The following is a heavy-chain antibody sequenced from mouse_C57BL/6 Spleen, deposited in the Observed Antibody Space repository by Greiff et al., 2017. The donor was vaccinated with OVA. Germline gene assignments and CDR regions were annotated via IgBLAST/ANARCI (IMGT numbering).Heavy chain of an antibody. Sequence: EVQRVESGGGLVKPGGSLKLSCAASGFTFSDYEMHWVRQAPEKGLEWVAYISSGSSTIYYADTVKGRFTISRDNAKNTLFLQMTSLRSEDTAMYYCARDDVRYWGQGTTLTVSS. CDR3: ARDDVRY. J-gene: IGHJ2*01. CDR2: ISSGSSTI. D-gene: IGHD2-12*01. V-gene: IGHV5-17*01. CDR1: GFTFSDYE.